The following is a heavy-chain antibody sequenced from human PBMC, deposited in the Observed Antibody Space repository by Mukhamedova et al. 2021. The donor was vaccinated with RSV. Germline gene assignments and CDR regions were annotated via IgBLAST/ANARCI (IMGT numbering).Heavy chain of an antibody. CDR3: AKVGRGSWPLGVDY. CDR2: ISGSGGST. V-gene: IGHV3-23*01. D-gene: IGHD6-13*01. J-gene: IGHJ4*02. Sequence: VRQAPGKGLEWVSAISGSGGSTYYADSVKGRFTISRDNSKNTLYLQMNSLRAEDTAVYYCAKVGRGSWPLGVDYWGQGTLVTVSS.